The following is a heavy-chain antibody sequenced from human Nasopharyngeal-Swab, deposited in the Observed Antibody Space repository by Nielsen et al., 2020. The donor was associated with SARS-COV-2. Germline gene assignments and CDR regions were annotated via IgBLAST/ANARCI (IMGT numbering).Heavy chain of an antibody. J-gene: IGHJ1*01. Sequence: GESLKISCAASGVTFSSLWLSWVRQAPGKGLEWVSVTETGGTTHYADSVKGRFTISRDSSTNTLYLQMNSLRVEDTAVYYCARDLGGGYCGTTNCLGSWGQGTLVTVSS. D-gene: IGHD2-2*01. CDR1: GVTFSSLW. V-gene: IGHV3-53*01. CDR3: ARDLGGGYCGTTNCLGS. CDR2: TETGGTT.